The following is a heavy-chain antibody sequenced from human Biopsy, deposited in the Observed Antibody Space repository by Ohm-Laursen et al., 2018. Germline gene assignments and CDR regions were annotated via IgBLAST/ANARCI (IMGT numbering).Heavy chain of an antibody. V-gene: IGHV1-24*01. J-gene: IGHJ4*02. CDR3: AADSENCGGDCYIY. CDR1: GDRFRELS. CDR2: FDPEEGQR. D-gene: IGHD2-21*02. Sequence: GASVKVSCKVSGDRFRELSIHWVRRAPGKGLEWMGGFDPEEGQRTYAQKFQGRVTMTEDTSEDTAYMEVRSLRSEDAAVYYCAADSENCGGDCYIYWGQGTQVTVSS.